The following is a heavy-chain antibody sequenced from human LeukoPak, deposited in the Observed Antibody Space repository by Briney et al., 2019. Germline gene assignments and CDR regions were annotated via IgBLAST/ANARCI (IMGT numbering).Heavy chain of an antibody. D-gene: IGHD2-15*01. J-gene: IGHJ4*02. V-gene: IGHV1-18*01. CDR2: ISAYNGNT. Sequence: ASVKVSCKASGYTFTSYGISWVRQAPGQGLEWMGWISAYNGNTNYAQKLQGRVTMTTDTSTSTTYMELRSLRSDDTAVYYCARRYCSGGSCYLAYWGQGTLVTVPS. CDR3: ARRYCSGGSCYLAY. CDR1: GYTFTSYG.